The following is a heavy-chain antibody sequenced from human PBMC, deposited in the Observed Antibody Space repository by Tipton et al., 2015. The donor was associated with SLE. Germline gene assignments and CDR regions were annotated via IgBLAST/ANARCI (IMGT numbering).Heavy chain of an antibody. J-gene: IGHJ3*01. CDR1: GFTFSGAW. Sequence: SLRLSCATSGFTFSGAWMTWVRQAPGKGLEWVANIKQDGSEKYYADSVKGRSTISRDNAKNSLYLQMNSLRAEDAALYYCAELSTADAFDVWGQGAMVIVSS. CDR3: AELSTADAFDV. D-gene: IGHD5/OR15-5a*01. CDR2: IKQDGSEK. V-gene: IGHV3-7*01.